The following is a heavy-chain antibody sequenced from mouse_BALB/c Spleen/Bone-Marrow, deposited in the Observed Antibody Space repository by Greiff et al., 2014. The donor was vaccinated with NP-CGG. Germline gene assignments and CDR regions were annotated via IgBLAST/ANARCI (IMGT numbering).Heavy chain of an antibody. Sequence: QVQLQQSGAELVRPGSSVKISCKASGYAFSSCWMNWVKQRPGQGLEWIGQIYPGDGDTNYNGKFKGKATLTADKSSSTAYMQLSSLTSEDSAVYFCARVRNRADYWGQGTTLTVSS. CDR3: ARVRNRADY. CDR1: GYAFSSCW. CDR2: IYPGDGDT. J-gene: IGHJ2*01. V-gene: IGHV1-80*01. D-gene: IGHD3-1*01.